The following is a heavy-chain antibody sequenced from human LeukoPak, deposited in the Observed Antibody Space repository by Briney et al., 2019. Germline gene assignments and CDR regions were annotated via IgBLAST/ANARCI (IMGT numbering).Heavy chain of an antibody. D-gene: IGHD3-10*01. Sequence: GGSLRLSCAVSGITLSNYGMTWVRQAPGKGLEWVAGISDTGGRTNYADSVKGRFTISRDNARNSLYLHMNSLRADDTAVYYCARGKRRFDSWGQGTLVTVSS. V-gene: IGHV3-23*01. CDR2: ISDTGGRT. CDR1: GITLSNYG. J-gene: IGHJ4*02. CDR3: ARGKRRFDS.